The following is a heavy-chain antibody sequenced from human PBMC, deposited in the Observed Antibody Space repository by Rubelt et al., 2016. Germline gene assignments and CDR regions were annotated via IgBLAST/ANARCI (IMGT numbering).Heavy chain of an antibody. Sequence: EVQLVESGGGLVQPGRSLRLSCAASGFTFSSYAMSWVRQAPGKGLEWVSAISGSGGSTYYADSVKGRFTISRDNSKNTLYLQMNSLRAEDTATYYCAKDIYGSGTYSPYYFDYWGLGTLVTVSS. CDR1: GFTFSSYA. CDR3: AKDIYGSGTYSPYYFDY. CDR2: ISGSGGST. J-gene: IGHJ4*02. D-gene: IGHD3-10*01. V-gene: IGHV3-23*04.